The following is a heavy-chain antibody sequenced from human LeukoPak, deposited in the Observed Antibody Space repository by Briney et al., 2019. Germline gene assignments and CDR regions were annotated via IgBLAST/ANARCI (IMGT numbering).Heavy chain of an antibody. V-gene: IGHV4-34*01. J-gene: IGHJ4*02. CDR1: GGSISSYY. Sequence: SETLSLTCTVSGGSISSYYWSWIRQPPGKGLEWIGEINHSGSTNYNPSLKSRVTISVDTSKNQFSLKLSSVTAADTAVYYCARRNSGYEDYWGQGTLVTVSS. CDR2: INHSGST. D-gene: IGHD5-12*01. CDR3: ARRNSGYEDY.